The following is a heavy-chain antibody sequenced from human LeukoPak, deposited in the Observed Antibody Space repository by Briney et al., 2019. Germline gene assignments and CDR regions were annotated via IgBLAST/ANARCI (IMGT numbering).Heavy chain of an antibody. V-gene: IGHV3-7*01. CDR3: ARNAGVY. Sequence: GGSLRLSCAASGFTFSNAWMSWVRQAPGKGLEWVAYIKEDGSEKYYVDSVRGRFTISRDNAENSLYLQMNSLRAEDTAVYYCARNAGVYWGQGTLVTVSS. D-gene: IGHD2-8*01. CDR1: GFTFSNAW. J-gene: IGHJ4*02. CDR2: IKEDGSEK.